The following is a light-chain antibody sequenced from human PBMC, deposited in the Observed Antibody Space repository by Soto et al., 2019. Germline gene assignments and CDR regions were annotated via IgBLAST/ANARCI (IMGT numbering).Light chain of an antibody. V-gene: IGLV2-8*01. CDR1: SSDVGGYHY. CDR3: QAWDSSTENV. CDR2: EVS. J-gene: IGLJ1*01. Sequence: QSALTQPPSASGSPGQSVTISCTGTSSDVGGYHYVSWYQQHPGKAPKLMIYEVSKRPSGVPDRFSGSKSGNTASLTVSGLQAEDEADYYCQAWDSSTENVFGTGTKLTVL.